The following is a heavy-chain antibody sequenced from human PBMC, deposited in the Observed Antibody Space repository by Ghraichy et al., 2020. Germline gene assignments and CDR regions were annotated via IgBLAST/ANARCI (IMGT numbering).Heavy chain of an antibody. D-gene: IGHD1-14*01. CDR2: TQHSGSP. CDR1: GGSITSGGYS. Sequence: LETLSLTCAVSGGSITSGGYSWSWIRQPPGKGLEWIGYTQHSGSPYYNPSLNSRVTISVDRSKNQFSLKLSSVTAADTAVYYCARENSGYNDYWGQGTLVTVSS. J-gene: IGHJ4*02. V-gene: IGHV4-30-2*01. CDR3: ARENSGYNDY.